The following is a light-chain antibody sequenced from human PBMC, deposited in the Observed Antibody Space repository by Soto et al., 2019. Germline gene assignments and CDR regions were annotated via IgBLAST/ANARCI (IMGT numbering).Light chain of an antibody. V-gene: IGLV1-40*01. CDR1: ISNIGAGYD. CDR2: GNS. CDR3: QSYDSSLSGSK. J-gene: IGLJ2*01. Sequence: QSVLTQPPSVSGAPGQRVTISCTGSISNIGAGYDVHWYQQLPGTAPKLLIYGNSNRPSGVPDRFSGSKSGTSASLAITGLQAEDEADYYCQSYDSSLSGSKFGGGTKLTVL.